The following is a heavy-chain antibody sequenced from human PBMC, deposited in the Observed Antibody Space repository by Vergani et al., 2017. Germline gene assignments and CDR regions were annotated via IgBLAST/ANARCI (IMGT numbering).Heavy chain of an antibody. CDR2: IYPGDSDT. J-gene: IGHJ3*02. D-gene: IGHD6-6*01. CDR1: GYSFTSYW. V-gene: IGHV5-51*01. Sequence: EVPLVQSGAEVKKPGESLKISCKGSGYSFTSYWIGWVRQMPGKGLEWMGIIYPGDSDTRYSPSYQGQVTISADKSISTAYLQWSSLKASDTAMYYCSKDDGEEWQLDGNDAFDIWGQGTMVTVSS. CDR3: SKDDGEEWQLDGNDAFDI.